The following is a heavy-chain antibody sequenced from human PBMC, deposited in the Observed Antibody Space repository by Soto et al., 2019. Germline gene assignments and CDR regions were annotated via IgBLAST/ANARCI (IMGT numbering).Heavy chain of an antibody. CDR1: GFTLSNNW. D-gene: IGHD2-15*01. CDR3: ARDFAGRDDY. CDR2: INIDGSRT. Sequence: EVQLVESGGGLVQPGGSLRLSCAASGFTLSNNWMHWVRQAPGEGLVWVSRINIDGSRTTYADSVKGRFTISRDHAKNTLYLQMDSLRGEDTALYYCARDFAGRDDYWGQGTLVTVSS. J-gene: IGHJ4*02. V-gene: IGHV3-74*03.